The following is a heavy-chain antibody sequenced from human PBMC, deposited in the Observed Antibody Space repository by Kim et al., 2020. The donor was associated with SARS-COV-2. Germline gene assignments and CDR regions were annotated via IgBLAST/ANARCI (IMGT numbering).Heavy chain of an antibody. CDR2: I. Sequence: IYDRTSMKGRFTIPRDNAEKPLYLQMSSLRVEDTAMYYCVRGVEGTPGPDYWGQGTLVTVSS. CDR3: VRGVEGTPGPDY. J-gene: IGHJ4*02. D-gene: IGHD2-8*01. V-gene: IGHV3-48*04.